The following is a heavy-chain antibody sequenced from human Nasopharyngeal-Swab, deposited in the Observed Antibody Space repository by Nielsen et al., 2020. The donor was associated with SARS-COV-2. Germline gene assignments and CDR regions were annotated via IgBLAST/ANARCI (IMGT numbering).Heavy chain of an antibody. CDR1: GYSFTSYW. V-gene: IGHV5-51*01. J-gene: IGHJ6*02. CDR2: IYPGDSDT. Sequence: GESLKISCKGSGYSFTSYWIGWVRQMPGKGLEWMGIIYPGDSDTRYSPSFQGQVTISADKSISTAYLQWSSLKASDTAMYYCARQRGGHCSGGSCHPTYYYYGMDVWGQGTTVTVSS. D-gene: IGHD2-15*01. CDR3: ARQRGGHCSGGSCHPTYYYYGMDV.